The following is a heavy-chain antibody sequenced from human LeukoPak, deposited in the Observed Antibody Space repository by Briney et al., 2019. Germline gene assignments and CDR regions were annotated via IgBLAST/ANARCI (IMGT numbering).Heavy chain of an antibody. CDR1: GFTFSSYA. D-gene: IGHD2-2*02. CDR3: ARESYIVVVPAAIRRWFDP. CDR2: ISYDGSNK. V-gene: IGHV3-30*01. J-gene: IGHJ5*02. Sequence: GGSLRLSCAASGFTFSSYAMHWVRQAPGEGLEWVAVISYDGSNKYYADSVKGRFTISRDNSKNTLYLQMNSLRAEDTAVYYCARESYIVVVPAAIRRWFDPWGQGTLVTVSS.